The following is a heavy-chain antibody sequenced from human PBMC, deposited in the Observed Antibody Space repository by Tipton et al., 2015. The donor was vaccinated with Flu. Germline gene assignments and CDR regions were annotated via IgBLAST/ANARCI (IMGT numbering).Heavy chain of an antibody. J-gene: IGHJ1*01. CDR3: ARERYSSGWLEYFQN. CDR2: FYPSGST. Sequence: TLSLTCTVSGDSTSIYYWNWIRQPAGKGLEWIGRFYPSGSTNYNPSLKRRVTMSIDSSKNQLSLKMTSVTAADTALYFCARERYSSGWLEYFQNWGQGTLVTVSS. D-gene: IGHD6-19*01. V-gene: IGHV4-4*07. CDR1: GDSTSIYY.